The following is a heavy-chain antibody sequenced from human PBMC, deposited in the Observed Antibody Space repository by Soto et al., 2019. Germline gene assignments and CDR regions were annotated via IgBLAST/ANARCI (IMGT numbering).Heavy chain of an antibody. J-gene: IGHJ4*02. CDR2: IKSKTDGGTT. CDR1: GVTLTNVW. V-gene: IGHV3-15*07. Sequence: GGSLRLSCAVSGVTLTNVWMNRVRQAPGKGPEWVGRIKSKTDGGTTDYAAPVKGRFTISRDDSENTLYLQMNSLETEDTAVYYCSHGYYQYFNSWGQGTLVTVSS. CDR3: SHGYYQYFNS. D-gene: IGHD5-18*01.